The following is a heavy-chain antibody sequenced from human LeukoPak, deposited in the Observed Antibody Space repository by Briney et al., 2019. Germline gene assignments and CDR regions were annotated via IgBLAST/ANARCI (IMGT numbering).Heavy chain of an antibody. D-gene: IGHD3-22*01. CDR3: ARAVVLYYFDY. CDR1: GGSFSGYY. Sequence: SETLSLTCAVYGGSFSGYYWSWIRQPPGKELEWIGYIYDSGSTSYNPSLKSRVTISVDTSKNQFSLKLTSVTAADTAVYYCARAVVLYYFDYWGQGTLVTVSS. V-gene: IGHV4-59*01. CDR2: IYDSGST. J-gene: IGHJ4*02.